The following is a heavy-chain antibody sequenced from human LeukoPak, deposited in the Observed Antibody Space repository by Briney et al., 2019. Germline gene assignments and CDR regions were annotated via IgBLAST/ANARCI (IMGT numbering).Heavy chain of an antibody. CDR2: ISNHAKNK. J-gene: IGHJ3*02. V-gene: IGHV3-30*04. CDR3: ARLMGGSRSYNYDMTWGVSVPDAVDI. CDR1: GFAFSRYP. D-gene: IGHD3-22*01. Sequence: PGKALRLSCEASGFAFSRYPIHWVRQAPGKGLEWLAVISNHAKNKYHAGSVKGRFTISRDNSRNTVYLEMNTIRPEDTAVYYCARLMGGSRSYNYDMTWGVSVPDAVDIWGQGTVVTVSS.